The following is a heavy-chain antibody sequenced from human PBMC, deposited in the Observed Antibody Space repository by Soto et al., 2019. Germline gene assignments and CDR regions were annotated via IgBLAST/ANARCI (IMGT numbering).Heavy chain of an antibody. Sequence: QVQLQESGPGLVQPSGTLSLTCAVSGGSISTSTWWSWVRQAPGKGLDWIGEVSDSGNTKYNPSLKTRVTISVDRSNNQFSLKVASLTAADTAVYYCAKHGGRSFDSWGQGILVTVAS. D-gene: IGHD2-15*01. CDR2: VSDSGNT. CDR1: GGSISTSTW. V-gene: IGHV4-4*02. J-gene: IGHJ4*02. CDR3: AKHGGRSFDS.